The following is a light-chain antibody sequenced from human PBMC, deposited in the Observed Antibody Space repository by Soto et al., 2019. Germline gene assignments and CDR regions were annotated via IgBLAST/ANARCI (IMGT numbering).Light chain of an antibody. Sequence: EIVMTQSPATLSVSPGERATLTCRASQSVSSTLAWYQQKPGQAPSLLIYGASTRATGIPARFSGSGSGTEFTLTFSSLQSEDVAVYYCQQYNDWPLTFGGGTKVEIK. CDR1: QSVSST. CDR3: QQYNDWPLT. J-gene: IGKJ4*01. V-gene: IGKV3-15*01. CDR2: GAS.